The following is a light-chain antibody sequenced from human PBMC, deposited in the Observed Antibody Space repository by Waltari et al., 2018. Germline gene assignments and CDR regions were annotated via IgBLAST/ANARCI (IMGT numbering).Light chain of an antibody. Sequence: QSALTQPPSASGSPGQSVTISCTGTSSDVGRYNYVSWYQHHPGKGPKLIIYEVTRRPSGVPYRFSASKSANTASLTGSGLQAEDEADYFCSSYAGGNNWVFGGGTKLTVL. CDR2: EVT. CDR3: SSYAGGNNWV. V-gene: IGLV2-8*01. J-gene: IGLJ2*01. CDR1: SSDVGRYNY.